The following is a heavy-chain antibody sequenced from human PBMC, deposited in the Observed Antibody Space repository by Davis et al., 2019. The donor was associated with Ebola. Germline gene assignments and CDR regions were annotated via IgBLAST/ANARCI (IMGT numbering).Heavy chain of an antibody. CDR2: IYYRTKT. CDR1: NESLSGHF. D-gene: IGHD2-21*01. V-gene: IGHV4-59*11. Sequence: PSETLSLTCAVYNESLSGHFWSWIRQPPGKGLEWIGYIYYRTKTNYNPSLKSRVTISVDTSKNQFSLNLSSVTAADTAVYYCARDIPGVLPGNPNWFDPWGQGTLVTVSS. J-gene: IGHJ5*02. CDR3: ARDIPGVLPGNPNWFDP.